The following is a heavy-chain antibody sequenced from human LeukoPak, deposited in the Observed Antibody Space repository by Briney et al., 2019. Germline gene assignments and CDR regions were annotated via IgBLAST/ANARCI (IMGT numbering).Heavy chain of an antibody. Sequence: SETLSLTCAVYGGSFSGYYWSWIRQPPGKGLEWIGEINHSGSTNYHPSLKSRVTISVDTSKNQFSLKLSSVTAADTAVYYCARVGVVVAATYNWFDPWGQGTLVTVSS. V-gene: IGHV4-34*01. J-gene: IGHJ5*02. CDR3: ARVGVVVAATYNWFDP. D-gene: IGHD2-15*01. CDR1: GGSFSGYY. CDR2: INHSGST.